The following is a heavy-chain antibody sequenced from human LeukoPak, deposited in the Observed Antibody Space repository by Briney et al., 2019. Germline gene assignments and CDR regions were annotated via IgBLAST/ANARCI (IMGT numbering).Heavy chain of an antibody. V-gene: IGHV1-69*04. D-gene: IGHD3-22*01. CDR3: ARRPAYYYDSSGLNDAFDI. Sequence: ASVKVSCKASGGTFSSYAISWVRQAPGQGLEWMGRIIPILGIANYAQKFQGRVTITADKSTSTAYMELSSLRSEDTAVYYCARRPAYYYDSSGLNDAFDIWGQGTMVTVSS. J-gene: IGHJ3*02. CDR1: GGTFSSYA. CDR2: IIPILGIA.